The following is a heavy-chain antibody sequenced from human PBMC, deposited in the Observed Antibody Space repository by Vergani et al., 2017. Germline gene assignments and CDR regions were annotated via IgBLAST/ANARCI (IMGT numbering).Heavy chain of an antibody. D-gene: IGHD1-26*01. CDR2: IYYSGST. CDR1: GGSISSYY. Sequence: QVQLQESGPGLVKPSETLSLTCTVSGGSISSYYWSWIRQPPGKGLEWIGYIYYSGSTNYNPSLKSRVTISVDTSKNQFSLKLSSVTAADTAVYYCAREVYWGSARYFDYWGQGTLVTVSS. V-gene: IGHV4-59*01. CDR3: AREVYWGSARYFDY. J-gene: IGHJ4*02.